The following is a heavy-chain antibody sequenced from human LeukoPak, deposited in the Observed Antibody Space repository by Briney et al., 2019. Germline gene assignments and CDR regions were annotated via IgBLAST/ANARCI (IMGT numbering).Heavy chain of an antibody. D-gene: IGHD5-12*01. V-gene: IGHV3-11*01. CDR3: AKSDSGYVGFGDY. CDR1: GFTFSDTY. Sequence: GGSLRLSCAVSGFTFSDTYMTWIRQAPGKGLESLSYISPSGTDISYADSVKGRFTISRDNSKNTLYLQMNSLRAEDTAVYYCAKSDSGYVGFGDYWGQGTLVTVSS. J-gene: IGHJ4*02. CDR2: ISPSGTDI.